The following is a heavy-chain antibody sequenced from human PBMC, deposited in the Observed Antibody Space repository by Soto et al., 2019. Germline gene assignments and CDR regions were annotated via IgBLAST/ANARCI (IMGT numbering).Heavy chain of an antibody. CDR3: ARVEGVRGAFDI. V-gene: IGHV4-31*03. CDR2: IYYSGGT. Sequence: QVQLQESGPGLVKPSQTLSLTCTVSGGSISSGGYYWSWIRQHPGKGLEWIGYIYYSGGTYYNPSLKSRVTISVDTSKNLFSLKLSSVTAADTAVYYCARVEGVRGAFDIWGQGTMVTVSS. D-gene: IGHD3-10*01. CDR1: GGSISSGGYY. J-gene: IGHJ3*02.